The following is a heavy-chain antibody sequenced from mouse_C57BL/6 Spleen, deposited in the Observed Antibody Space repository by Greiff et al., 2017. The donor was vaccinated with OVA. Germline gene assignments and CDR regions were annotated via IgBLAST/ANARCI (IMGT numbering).Heavy chain of an antibody. CDR1: GYAFSSYW. V-gene: IGHV1-80*01. CDR3: ARSNWDSHFAY. Sequence: VQLQQSGAELVKPGASVKISCKASGYAFSSYWMNWVKQRPGKGLEWIGQIYPGDGDTNSNGKFKGKATLTADKSSSTAYMQLSSLTSEDAAVYFCARSNWDSHFAYWGQGTLVTVSA. J-gene: IGHJ3*01. D-gene: IGHD4-1*01. CDR2: IYPGDGDT.